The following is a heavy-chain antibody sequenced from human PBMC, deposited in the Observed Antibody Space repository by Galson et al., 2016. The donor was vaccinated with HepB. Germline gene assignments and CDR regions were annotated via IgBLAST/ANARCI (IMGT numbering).Heavy chain of an antibody. CDR1: GFTFSSYW. CDR3: ARESIGGFDP. V-gene: IGHV3-7*01. CDR2: IKQDGSEK. J-gene: IGHJ5*02. D-gene: IGHD3-16*01. Sequence: PLRLSCAASGFTFSSYWMSWVRQAPGKRLEWVANIKQDGSEKEYVDSVKGRFTISRDNAKNSLYLQMNSLRAEDTAVYYCARESIGGFDPWGQGTLVTVSS.